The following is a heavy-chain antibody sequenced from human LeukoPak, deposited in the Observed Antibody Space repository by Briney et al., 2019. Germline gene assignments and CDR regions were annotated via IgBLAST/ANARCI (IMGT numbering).Heavy chain of an antibody. J-gene: IGHJ5*01. CDR1: GFTVSTNY. D-gene: IGHD6-19*01. Sequence: GGSLRLSCVASGFTVSTNYMSWIRQAPGKGLEWVSVIYSGGSTNYADSVKGRFTISRDNPNNTLYLQMNSLRAEDTAVYYFARGGYPSGWLRAWGQEPWSPSPQ. CDR3: ARGGYPSGWLRA. V-gene: IGHV3-66*01. CDR2: IYSGGST.